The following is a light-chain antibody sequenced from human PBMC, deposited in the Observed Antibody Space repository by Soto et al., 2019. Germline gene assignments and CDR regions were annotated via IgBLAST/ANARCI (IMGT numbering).Light chain of an antibody. CDR2: WAS. CDR1: QSVLYTSNNKNY. CDR3: QQYYSAPWT. V-gene: IGKV4-1*01. Sequence: DIVMTQSPDSLPVSLGERATINCKSSQSVLYTSNNKNYLAWFQQKPGQPPRLLIYWASTRGSGVPDRFSGSGSASDFTLAISSLQAEDVAVYSCQQYYSAPWTFGQGTRVEIK. J-gene: IGKJ1*01.